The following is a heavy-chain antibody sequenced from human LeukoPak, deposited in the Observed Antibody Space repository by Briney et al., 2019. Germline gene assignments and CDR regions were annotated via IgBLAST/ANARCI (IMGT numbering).Heavy chain of an antibody. CDR3: ARGPLGYCSGGSCPLPADY. CDR1: GFSFGSDS. J-gene: IGHJ4*02. D-gene: IGHD2-15*01. CDR2: ISSRSSYI. V-gene: IGHV3-21*01. Sequence: GGSLRLSCAASGFSFGSDSMHWVRQAPGKGLEWVSSISSRSSYISYADSVKGRFTISRDNAKNSLYLQMNSLRAEDTAVYYCARGPLGYCSGGSCPLPADYWGQGTLVTVSS.